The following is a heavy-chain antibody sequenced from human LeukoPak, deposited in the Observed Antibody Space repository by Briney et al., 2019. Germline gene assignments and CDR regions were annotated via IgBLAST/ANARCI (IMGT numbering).Heavy chain of an antibody. J-gene: IGHJ4*02. V-gene: IGHV6-1*01. Sequence: KPSQTLSLTCAISGDSVSSKDAAWNWIRQSPSRGLEWLGRTYYRSKWYNDYAVSVKSRIIINPDTSKDQFSLQLNSVTPEDTAVYYCARSTGWLNGYWGQGTLVTVSS. CDR3: ARSTGWLNGY. D-gene: IGHD2-8*02. CDR2: TYYRSKWYN. CDR1: GDSVSSKDAA.